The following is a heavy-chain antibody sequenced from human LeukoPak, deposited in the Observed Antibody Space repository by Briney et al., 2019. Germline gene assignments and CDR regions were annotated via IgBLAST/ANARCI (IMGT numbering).Heavy chain of an antibody. D-gene: IGHD6-19*01. CDR3: ARDPVRGIAVAGTTDY. J-gene: IGHJ4*02. CDR1: GFTFSSYS. Sequence: GGSLRLSCAASGFTFSSYSMNWVRQAPGKGLEWVSYISSSSSTIYYADSVKGRFTISRDNAKNSLYLQMNSLRDEDTAVYYCARDPVRGIAVAGTTDYWGQGTLVTVSS. V-gene: IGHV3-48*02. CDR2: ISSSSSTI.